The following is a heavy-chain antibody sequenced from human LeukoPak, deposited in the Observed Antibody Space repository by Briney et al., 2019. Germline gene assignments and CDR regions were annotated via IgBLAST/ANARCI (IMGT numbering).Heavy chain of an antibody. D-gene: IGHD2-21*02. CDR1: GGSIGSSSYY. V-gene: IGHV4-39*07. CDR2: IYYSGSI. Sequence: SETLSLTCTVSGGSIGSSSYYWGWIRQPPGKGLEWIGSIYYSGSIYHNPSLKSRVMISADTSRNQFFLKLNSVTAADTAVYYCARWTPCGWDCHILDYWGQGILVTVSS. J-gene: IGHJ4*02. CDR3: ARWTPCGWDCHILDY.